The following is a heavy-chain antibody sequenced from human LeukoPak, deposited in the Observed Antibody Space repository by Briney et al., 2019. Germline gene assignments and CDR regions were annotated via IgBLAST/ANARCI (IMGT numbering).Heavy chain of an antibody. J-gene: IGHJ5*02. D-gene: IGHD3-3*01. Sequence: GGSLRLSCAASGFTFSSYSMNWVRQAPGKGLEWVSSISSSSSYIYYADSVKGRFTISRDNAKNSLYLQMNSLRAEGTAVYYCAREGLYDFWSGYPFDPWGQGTLVTVSS. CDR3: AREGLYDFWSGYPFDP. V-gene: IGHV3-21*01. CDR1: GFTFSSYS. CDR2: ISSSSSYI.